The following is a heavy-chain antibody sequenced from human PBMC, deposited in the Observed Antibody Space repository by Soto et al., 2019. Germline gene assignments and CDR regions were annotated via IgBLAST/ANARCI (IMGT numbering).Heavy chain of an antibody. CDR2: ISSSSSYI. V-gene: IGHV3-21*01. J-gene: IGHJ4*02. Sequence: GGSLRLSCAGSGFPFSNAWINWVRHVPGKGLEWVSSISSSSSYIYYADSVKGRFTISRDNAKNSLYLQMNSLRAEDTAVYYCATNPGGTPPNFDDWGQGTLVTVSS. CDR1: GFPFSNAW. D-gene: IGHD2-15*01. CDR3: ATNPGGTPPNFDD.